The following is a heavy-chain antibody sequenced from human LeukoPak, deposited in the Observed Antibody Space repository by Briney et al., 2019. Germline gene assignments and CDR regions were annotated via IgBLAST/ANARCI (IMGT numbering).Heavy chain of an antibody. CDR1: GYTFTSYG. CDR3: ARASDIASSHDY. CDR2: ISAYNGNT. Sequence: ASVKVSCKASGYTFTSYGISWVRQAPGQGLEWMGWISAYNGNTNYAQKLQGRVTMTTDTYTSTAYMELRSLRSDDTAVYYCARASDIASSHDYWGQETLVTVSS. V-gene: IGHV1-18*01. D-gene: IGHD5/OR15-5a*01. J-gene: IGHJ4*02.